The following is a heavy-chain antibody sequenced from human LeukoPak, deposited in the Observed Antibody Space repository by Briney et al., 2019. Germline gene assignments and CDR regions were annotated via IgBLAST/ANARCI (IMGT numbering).Heavy chain of an antibody. D-gene: IGHD4-23*01. J-gene: IGHJ4*02. CDR3: ARGGCGNSAAPFDD. V-gene: IGHV1-46*01. CDR2: INPSAGST. CDR1: GYTFTSCY. Sequence: ASVKVSCKTSGYTFTSCYMHWVRQAPGQGLEWMGMINPSAGSTRYAQKFQGRVTMTTDTSTSTVYMELSSLRSEDTAVYYCARGGCGNSAAPFDDWGQGTLVPVSS.